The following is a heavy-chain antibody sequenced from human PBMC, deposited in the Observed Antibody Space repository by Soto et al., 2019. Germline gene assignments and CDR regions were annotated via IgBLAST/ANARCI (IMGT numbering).Heavy chain of an antibody. J-gene: IGHJ4*02. D-gene: IGHD3-10*01. Sequence: QVQLQQWGAGLLKPSETMSLTCAVYGGSFSGDYWSWIRQPPGKGLEWIGEINHSGSTIYNPSLESRVTISVDTSKNQFSLKLSSVTAADTAVYYCARVQWFGMDGRYWGQGTLVTVSS. V-gene: IGHV4-34*02. CDR3: ARVQWFGMDGRY. CDR1: GGSFSGDY. CDR2: INHSGST.